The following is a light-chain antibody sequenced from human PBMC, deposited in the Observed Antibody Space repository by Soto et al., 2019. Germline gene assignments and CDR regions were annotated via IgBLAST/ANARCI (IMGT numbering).Light chain of an antibody. V-gene: IGKV1-5*03. J-gene: IGKJ1*01. Sequence: DIQMTQSPSTLSASIGDRVTITCRASQSLRTWLAWFQQKPGEAPKGLIYKVSYLESGVPPRFDGSGSETEFTLTINGLQPDDLATYYCLQYNTYPWTFGQGTKVEIK. CDR1: QSLRTW. CDR2: KVS. CDR3: LQYNTYPWT.